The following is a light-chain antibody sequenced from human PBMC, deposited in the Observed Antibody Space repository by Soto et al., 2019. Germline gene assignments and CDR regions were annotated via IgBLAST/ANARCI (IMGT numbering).Light chain of an antibody. V-gene: IGKV1-5*03. J-gene: IGKJ1*01. CDR1: QSISRW. CDR2: RAS. Sequence: DIPMTQSPFTLSASVGDRVTITCRASQSISRWLAWYQQKPGKAPKLLIYRASSLESGVPSRFSGSGSGTEFPLTISSLQSDDSATYYCQQYQTWTFGQGTKVEIK. CDR3: QQYQTWT.